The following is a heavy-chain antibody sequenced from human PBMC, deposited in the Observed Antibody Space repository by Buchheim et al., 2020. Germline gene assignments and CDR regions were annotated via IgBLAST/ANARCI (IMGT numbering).Heavy chain of an antibody. D-gene: IGHD1-14*01. J-gene: IGHJ5*02. CDR3: ARGGQTAAAVDNWFDP. Sequence: QVLLQESGPGLLKPSETLSLTCTVSGDSLRGYYWNWIRQPPGKGLEWIGYISYGGTTQYNPTLKSRVSITLDTSEDPFYLKMNTVTAADTAKYFCARGGQTAAAVDNWFDPWGQG. CDR2: ISYGGTT. V-gene: IGHV4-59*13. CDR1: GDSLRGYY.